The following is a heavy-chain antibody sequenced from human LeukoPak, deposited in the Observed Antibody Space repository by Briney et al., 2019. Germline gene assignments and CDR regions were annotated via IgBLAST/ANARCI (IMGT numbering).Heavy chain of an antibody. D-gene: IGHD3-16*01. Sequence: SVKVSCKASGNSVSNYAVSWVRQAPGQGFEWMGGIIPIFGTADYAQKFQGRVTITADQSTSTTYMALSSLKSEDTATYYCTTRACHAGGCSSSFYYYYGLHFWGQGTTVSVSS. CDR2: IIPIFGTA. CDR1: GNSVSNYA. J-gene: IGHJ6*02. CDR3: TTRACHAGGCSSSFYYYYGLHF. V-gene: IGHV1-69*13.